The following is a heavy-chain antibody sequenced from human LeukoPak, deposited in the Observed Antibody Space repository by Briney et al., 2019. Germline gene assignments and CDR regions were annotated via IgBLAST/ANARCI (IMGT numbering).Heavy chain of an antibody. CDR2: ISGRCGST. CDR1: GFTFSSYA. Sequence: GGSLRLSCASSGFTFSSYAMSWVRQAPGKGLEWVSAISGRCGSTYYADSVKGRFTISRDNSKNTLYLQMTSLRAADTAVYYCARDQVPWRAFDIWGQGTMVTVSS. J-gene: IGHJ3*02. CDR3: ARDQVPWRAFDI. V-gene: IGHV3-23*01. D-gene: IGHD3-10*01.